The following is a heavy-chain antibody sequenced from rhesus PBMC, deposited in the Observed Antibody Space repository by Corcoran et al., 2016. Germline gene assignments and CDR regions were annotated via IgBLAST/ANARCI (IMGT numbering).Heavy chain of an antibody. V-gene: IGHV4-127*01. CDR3: ANGSFDY. CDR1: GYSIRSDYV. D-gene: IGHD5-12*01. J-gene: IGHJ4*01. Sequence: QVQLQESVPGLVKPSETLSLTCAVSGYSIRSDYVWSWIRQPPGKGQEWIGYIGASSCSTNYNPSLKSRVTISTDTSKNQFSLKLSSVTAADTAVYYCANGSFDYWGQGVLVTVSS. CDR2: IGASSCST.